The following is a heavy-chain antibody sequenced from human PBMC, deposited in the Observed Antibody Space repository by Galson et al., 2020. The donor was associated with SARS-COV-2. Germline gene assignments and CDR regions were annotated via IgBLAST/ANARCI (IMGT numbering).Heavy chain of an antibody. CDR2: VRSSGDST. CDR3: AKASTSWANFAF. D-gene: IGHD6-13*01. J-gene: IGHJ4*02. Sequence: PGGSLRLSCAASGFTFSSYAMSWVRQAPGKGLEWVSSVRSSGDSTYYADSVKGRFTISRDNSKNTLYLQMNSLRAEDTAVYYCAKASTSWANFAFWGQGTLVTVCS. V-gene: IGHV3-23*01. CDR1: GFTFSSYA.